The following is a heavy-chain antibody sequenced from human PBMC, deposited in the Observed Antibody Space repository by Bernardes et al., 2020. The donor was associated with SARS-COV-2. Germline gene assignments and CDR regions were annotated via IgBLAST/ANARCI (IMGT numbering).Heavy chain of an antibody. Sequence: GGSLRLSCAASGLTFSSYSMNWVRQAPGKGLEWVSYISSSSSYIYYSDCVKGRVTISRDNAKNSLYLQMNSLRAEDTAVYYCARDWDRAVAGYYYYYGMDVWGQGTTVTVSS. D-gene: IGHD6-19*01. J-gene: IGHJ6*02. CDR1: GLTFSSYS. V-gene: IGHV3-21*05. CDR2: ISSSSSYI. CDR3: ARDWDRAVAGYYYYYGMDV.